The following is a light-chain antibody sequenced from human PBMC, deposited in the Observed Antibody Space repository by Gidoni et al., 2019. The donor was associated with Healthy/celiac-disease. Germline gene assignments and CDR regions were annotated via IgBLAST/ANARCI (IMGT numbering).Light chain of an antibody. J-gene: IGKJ1*01. Sequence: DIQLPHSPPSLSASVGDRVTITCRASQSISSYLNWYQQKPGKAPKRLIYAASSLESGVPSRFSGSGSGTDFTLTISSLQPEEFATYYCQQSYSTPRTFXXXTKVEIK. V-gene: IGKV1-39*01. CDR2: AAS. CDR1: QSISSY. CDR3: QQSYSTPRT.